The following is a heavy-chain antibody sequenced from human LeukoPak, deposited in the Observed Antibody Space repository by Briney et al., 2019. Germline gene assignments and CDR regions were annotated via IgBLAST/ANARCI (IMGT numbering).Heavy chain of an antibody. V-gene: IGHV5-51*01. Sequence: GESLKISCKGSGYSFTSYWIGWVRQMPGKGLEWMGIIYPGDSDTRYSPSFQGQVTISADESISTAYVQWSSLKASDTAMYYCARIQGSSYYYYGMDVWGQGTTVTVSS. CDR3: ARIQGSSYYYYGMDV. D-gene: IGHD2-2*01. CDR1: GYSFTSYW. CDR2: IYPGDSDT. J-gene: IGHJ6*02.